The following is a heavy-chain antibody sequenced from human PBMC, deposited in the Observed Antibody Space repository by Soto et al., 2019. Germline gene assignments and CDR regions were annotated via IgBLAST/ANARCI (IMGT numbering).Heavy chain of an antibody. CDR3: ARGSFSRSPSRFDP. V-gene: IGHV4-31*03. Sequence: PSETLSLTCTVSGGSISSGGYYWSWIRQHPGKGLEWIGYIYYSGRTYYNPSLHSRVSIAVDTTENQFSLKLTSVTAADTSVYYCARGSFSRSPSRFDPWGRGTLVAVYS. J-gene: IGHJ5*02. D-gene: IGHD3-3*01. CDR2: IYYSGRT. CDR1: GGSISSGGYY.